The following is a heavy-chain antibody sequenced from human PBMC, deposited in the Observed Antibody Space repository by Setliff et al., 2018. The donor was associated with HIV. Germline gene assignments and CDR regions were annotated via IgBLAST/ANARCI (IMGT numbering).Heavy chain of an antibody. Sequence: PSETLSLTCAVSGGSISSYYWSWIRQPPGKGLEWIGSVFYSGGSYYTPSLKSRVTISVDTSKNQFFLKLSSVNAADTAVYYCARHCSGGTCYGPDAENFLHWGQGTLVTVSS. CDR3: ARHCSGGTCYGPDAENFLH. D-gene: IGHD2-15*01. CDR2: VFYSGGS. CDR1: GGSISSYY. V-gene: IGHV4-59*05. J-gene: IGHJ1*01.